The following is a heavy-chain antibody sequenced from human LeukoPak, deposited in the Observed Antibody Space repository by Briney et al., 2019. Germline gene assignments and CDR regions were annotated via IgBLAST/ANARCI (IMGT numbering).Heavy chain of an antibody. CDR2: ISSSDSDK. D-gene: IGHD5-18*01. Sequence: PGGSLRLSCAASGFIFSDYYMSWIRQAPGKGLEWVSYISSSDSDKKYADSVKGRFTIYRDNAKNSLYLQMNSLRAEDTAVYYCAREGRTNNYGPIDPWGQGTLVTVSS. V-gene: IGHV3-11*05. CDR1: GFIFSDYY. CDR3: AREGRTNNYGPIDP. J-gene: IGHJ5*02.